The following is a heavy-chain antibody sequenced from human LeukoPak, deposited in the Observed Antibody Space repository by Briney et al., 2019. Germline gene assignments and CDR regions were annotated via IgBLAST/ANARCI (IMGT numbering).Heavy chain of an antibody. V-gene: IGHV4-39*07. CDR2: IYYSGST. J-gene: IGHJ4*02. D-gene: IGHD3-10*01. CDR1: GGSISRSSYY. CDR3: ASLPWGVRGVIIQDFHY. Sequence: SDTLSLTCTVSGGSISRSSYYWGWVRQPPGKGLESIGTIYYSGSTYYNPSLKSRVTISVETSKNQFSLKLSSVTPGDTAVYYCASLPWGVRGVIIQDFHYRGQGTLVTAS.